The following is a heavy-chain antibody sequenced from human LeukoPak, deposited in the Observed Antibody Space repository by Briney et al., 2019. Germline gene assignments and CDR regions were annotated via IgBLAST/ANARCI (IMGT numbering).Heavy chain of an antibody. CDR1: GFTVSSNS. Sequence: GGSLRLSCTVSGFTVSSNSMSWVRQAPGKGLEWVSFIYSDNTHYSDSVKGRFTISRDNSKNTLYLQMDGLRAEDTAIYYCTRKTPGRAPFDYWGQGTLVTVSS. CDR2: IYSDNT. CDR3: TRKTPGRAPFDY. V-gene: IGHV3-53*01. J-gene: IGHJ4*02. D-gene: IGHD2-15*01.